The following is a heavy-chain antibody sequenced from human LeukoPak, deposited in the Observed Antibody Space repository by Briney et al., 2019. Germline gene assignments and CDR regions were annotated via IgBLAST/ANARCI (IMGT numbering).Heavy chain of an antibody. V-gene: IGHV3-7*01. CDR2: INHVGTET. J-gene: IGHJ4*02. D-gene: IGHD2-15*01. Sequence: GGSLRLSCAASGFNFRGYDMRWVRQAPGKGLEWVASINHVGTETFYVDSVKGRFTVSRDDARNSLYLQMSSLRAEDTAIYYCARDIEVGGQGTLVTVSS. CDR3: ARDIEV. CDR1: GFNFRGYD.